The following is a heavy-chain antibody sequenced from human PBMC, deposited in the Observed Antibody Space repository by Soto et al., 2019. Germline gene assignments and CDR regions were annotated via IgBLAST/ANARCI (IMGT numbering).Heavy chain of an antibody. CDR1: GGSISSYY. CDR3: ARHGDCSSTSCYRGTDWFDP. V-gene: IGHV4-59*01. CDR2: IYYSGST. Sequence: PSETLSLTCTASGGSISSYYWSWIRQPPGKGLEWIGYIYYSGSTNYNPSLKSRVTISVDTSKNQFSLKLSSVTAVDTAVYYCARHGDCSSTSCYRGTDWFDPWGQGTLVTVSS. D-gene: IGHD2-2*01. J-gene: IGHJ5*02.